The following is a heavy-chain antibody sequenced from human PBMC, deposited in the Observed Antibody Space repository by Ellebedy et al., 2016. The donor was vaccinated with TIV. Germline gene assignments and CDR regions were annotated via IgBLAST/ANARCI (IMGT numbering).Heavy chain of an antibody. Sequence: GGSLRLXXAASGFTFSSSWMSWLRQAPGKGLEWVANINQDGSKKDYVESVKGRFTISRDNAKNSLCLQMNSLRPEDTALYYCVKDVRFPMHYWGQGTLVTVSS. CDR1: GFTFSSSW. CDR2: INQDGSKK. CDR3: VKDVRFPMHY. D-gene: IGHD2-2*01. J-gene: IGHJ4*02. V-gene: IGHV3-7*03.